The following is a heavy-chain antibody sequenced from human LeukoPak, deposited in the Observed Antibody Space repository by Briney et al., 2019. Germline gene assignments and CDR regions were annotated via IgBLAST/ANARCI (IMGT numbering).Heavy chain of an antibody. V-gene: IGHV3-23*01. D-gene: IGHD2-15*01. CDR2: ISGSGGST. J-gene: IGHJ4*02. CDR3: AKDRDKKVVVAAYFDY. CDR1: GSTFSSYA. Sequence: PGGSLRLSCAASGSTFSSYAMSWVRQAPGKGLEWVSAISGSGGSTYYADSVKGRFTISRDNSKNTLYLQMNSLRAEDTAVYYCAKDRDKKVVVAAYFDYWGQGTLVTVSS.